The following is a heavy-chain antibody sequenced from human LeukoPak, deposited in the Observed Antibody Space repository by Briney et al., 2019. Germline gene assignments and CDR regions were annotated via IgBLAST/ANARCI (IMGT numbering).Heavy chain of an antibody. V-gene: IGHV1-2*02. CDR2: INPNSGGT. CDR1: GYTFTGYY. CDR3: AIWYYYDSSGYKRGAFDI. J-gene: IGHJ3*02. D-gene: IGHD3-22*01. Sequence: ASVKVSCKASGYTFTGYYMHWMRQAPGQGLEWMGWINPNSGGTNYAQKFQGRVTMTRDTSISTAYMELSRLRSDDTAVYYCAIWYYYDSSGYKRGAFDIWGQGTMVTVSS.